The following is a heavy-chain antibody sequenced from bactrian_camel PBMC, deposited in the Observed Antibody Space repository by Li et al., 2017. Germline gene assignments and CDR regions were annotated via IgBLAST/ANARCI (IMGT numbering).Heavy chain of an antibody. V-gene: IGHV3S1*01. J-gene: IGHJ4*01. D-gene: IGHD5*01. CDR2: LWTPDHST. CDR3: ATGCTQIRRGAIRPERYTN. Sequence: VQLVESGGGSVRAGGSLRLSCATSLNPDSRYCLGWIRQVPGKEREGVALLWTPDHSTYYSNSAKGRFTISLDAAKNTLYLQMNSLRPEDTAMYYCATGCTQIRRGAIRPERYTNWGQGTQVTVS. CDR1: LNPDSRYC.